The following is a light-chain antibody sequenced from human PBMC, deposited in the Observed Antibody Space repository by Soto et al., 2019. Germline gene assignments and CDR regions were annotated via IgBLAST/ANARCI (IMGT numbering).Light chain of an antibody. CDR1: QSVSSSY. J-gene: IGKJ2*01. V-gene: IGKV3-20*01. CDR3: QQYGSSQYT. CDR2: GAS. Sequence: EIVLTQSPDTLSLSPGERATLSCRASQSVSSSYLAWYQQKPGQAPRLLIYGASSRATGIPDRFSASGSGTDFTLTISRLEPADSAVYYCQQYGSSQYTFGQGTKLEIK.